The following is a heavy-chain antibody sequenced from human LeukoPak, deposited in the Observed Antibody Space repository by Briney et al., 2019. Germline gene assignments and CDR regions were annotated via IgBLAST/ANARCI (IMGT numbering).Heavy chain of an antibody. CDR1: GYTFTSYA. CDR2: INAGNGKT. D-gene: IGHD2-2*02. Sequence: ASVNVSCTVSGYTFTSYAMHWVRQAPGQRLEWMGWINAGNGKTKYSQKFQGRVTITRDTSGSTAYMELSSLRYEDMGVYYCARDKWVCSSTCWYTRWFDRWGQGTLVTVSS. CDR3: ARDKWVCSSTCWYTRWFDR. V-gene: IGHV1-3*01. J-gene: IGHJ5*02.